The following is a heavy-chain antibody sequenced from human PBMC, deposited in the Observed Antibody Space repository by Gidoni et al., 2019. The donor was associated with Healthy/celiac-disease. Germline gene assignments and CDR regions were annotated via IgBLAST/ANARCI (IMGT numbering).Heavy chain of an antibody. CDR2: IYWDDDK. CDR3: AHWSGSRPFDP. CDR1: GFSLTCTSGVG. V-gene: IGHV2-5*02. J-gene: IGHJ5*02. Sequence: QITLKESGPTVVKATQTLTLTCTFSGFSLTCTSGVGVGWIRQPPGKALEWLALIYWDDDKRYSPSLKSRLTITKDTSKNQVVLTMTNMDPVDTGTYYCAHWSGSRPFDPWGQGTLVTVSS. D-gene: IGHD6-13*01.